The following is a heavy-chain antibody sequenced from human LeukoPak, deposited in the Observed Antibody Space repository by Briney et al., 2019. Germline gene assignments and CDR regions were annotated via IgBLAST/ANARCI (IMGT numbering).Heavy chain of an antibody. CDR1: GYTFTGYY. CDR2: INPNSGVT. J-gene: IGHJ4*02. V-gene: IGHV1-2*02. CDR3: ARGQQWLEAFDY. D-gene: IGHD6-19*01. Sequence: ASVKVSCKASGYTFTGYYIHWVRQAPGQGLEWMGWINPNSGVTHYPQKFQGRVTMTRDASIRTAYMEVSSLRSDDTAVYYCARGQQWLEAFDYWGLGTLVTVSS.